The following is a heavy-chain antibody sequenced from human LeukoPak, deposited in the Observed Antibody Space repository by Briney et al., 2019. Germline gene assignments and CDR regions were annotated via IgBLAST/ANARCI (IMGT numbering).Heavy chain of an antibody. CDR1: RYSIGNGYY. CDR3: ARHYNNYILRSFDY. J-gene: IGHJ4*02. Sequence: SETLSLTCAVSRYSIGNGYYWAWIRQPPGKGLEWIGSAYHSGTTYYNPSLQSRLTLSVDTSKNYFSLRLTSVTAADTAVYYCARHYNNYILRSFDYWGQGALVTVSS. D-gene: IGHD4-11*01. V-gene: IGHV4-38-2*01. CDR2: AYHSGTT.